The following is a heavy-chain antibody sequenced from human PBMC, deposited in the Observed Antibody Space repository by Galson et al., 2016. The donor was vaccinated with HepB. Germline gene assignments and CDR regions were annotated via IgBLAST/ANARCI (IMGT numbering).Heavy chain of an antibody. CDR1: GFTFSSHA. CDR3: ARELMIHYYDTRIPRGYFDY. J-gene: IGHJ4*02. D-gene: IGHD3-22*01. V-gene: IGHV3-33*01. CDR2: IWYDGSYQ. Sequence: SLRLSCAASGFTFSSHAMHWVRQTPGKGLEWVAIIWYDGSYQYYADSVKGRFTISRDNAKNSLYLQMNSLRVEDTAVYYCARELMIHYYDTRIPRGYFDYWGQGTLVTVSS.